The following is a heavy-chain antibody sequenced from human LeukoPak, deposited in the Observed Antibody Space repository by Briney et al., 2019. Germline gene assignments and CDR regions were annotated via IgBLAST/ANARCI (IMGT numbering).Heavy chain of an antibody. CDR2: SSSSGSTM. V-gene: IGHV3-11*01. CDR3: ARRRDFIDY. CDR1: GFTLSDYY. D-gene: IGHD3/OR15-3a*01. Sequence: PGGSLRLSCAASGFTLSDYYMCWIRQAPGKGLEWVSYSSSSGSTMYYADSVKGRFAISRDNAKNSLYLQMNSLRAEDTAVYYCARRRDFIDYWGQGTLVTVSS. J-gene: IGHJ4*02.